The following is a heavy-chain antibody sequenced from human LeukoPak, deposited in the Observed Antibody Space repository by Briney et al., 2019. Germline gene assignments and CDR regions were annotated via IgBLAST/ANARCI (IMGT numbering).Heavy chain of an antibody. CDR3: ARGDTSGASFDY. Sequence: AGGSLSLSCAASGFTFTRYDMHWVRQRVGKGLQWVSGIGTADDTYYPVSVEGRFTISRANAKKSLYLQMNSLRAGDTAVYYCARGDTSGASFDYWGQGTLVIVSS. V-gene: IGHV3-13*01. D-gene: IGHD3-22*01. CDR2: IGTADDT. CDR1: GFTFTRYD. J-gene: IGHJ4*02.